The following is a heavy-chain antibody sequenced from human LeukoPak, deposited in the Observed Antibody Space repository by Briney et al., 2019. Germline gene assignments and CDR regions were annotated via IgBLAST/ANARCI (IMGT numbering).Heavy chain of an antibody. CDR1: GFTLTYYA. Sequence: GGSLRLSCAASGFTLTYYAMHWVRQAPGKGLEWVAVTSYDGNKKYYADSVKGRFTVSRDSSKNTLYLQMSSLRAEDTAVYYCARSSYDYGGIEGPFDYWGQGTLVTVSS. CDR2: TSYDGNKK. CDR3: ARSSYDYGGIEGPFDY. V-gene: IGHV3-30*15. J-gene: IGHJ4*02. D-gene: IGHD4-23*01.